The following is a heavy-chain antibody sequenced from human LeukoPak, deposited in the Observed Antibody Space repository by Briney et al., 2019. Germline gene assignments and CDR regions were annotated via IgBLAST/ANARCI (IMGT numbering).Heavy chain of an antibody. CDR2: EGSRGGT. CDR3: ASRTWTGAGYYAFDI. V-gene: IGHV3-23*01. D-gene: IGHD3/OR15-3a*01. Sequence: GGSLRLSCAASGLTFTNYAFSWVRQAPGKGLEWVSAEGSRGGTYYADSVKGRFTISRDSSENTLSLQMNSLRVEDTALYYCASRTWTGAGYYAFDIWGQGTMVTVSS. J-gene: IGHJ3*02. CDR1: GLTFTNYA.